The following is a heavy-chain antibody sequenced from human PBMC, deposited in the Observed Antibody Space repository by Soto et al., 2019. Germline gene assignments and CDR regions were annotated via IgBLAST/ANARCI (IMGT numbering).Heavy chain of an antibody. V-gene: IGHV4-4*02. CDR3: ASRDPGTSFDY. D-gene: IGHD1-7*01. CDR2: IYRTGST. Sequence: PSKTLSVTCAVSGGSFTSNNWWTWVRQPPGQGLEWIGEIYRTGSTNYNPSLKSRVTISLDKSENQFSLKVTSLAAADTAVFYCASRDPGTSFDYWGRGTLVTVSS. CDR1: GGSFTSNNW. J-gene: IGHJ4*02.